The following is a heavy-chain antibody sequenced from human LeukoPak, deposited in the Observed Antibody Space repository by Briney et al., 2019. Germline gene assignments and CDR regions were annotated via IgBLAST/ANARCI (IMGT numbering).Heavy chain of an antibody. Sequence: GESLRLSCAASGFSVSLYGMHWVRQAPGKGLEWVAFLRSDTNSEHYAVSVKGRFAISRDTSKDTLNLQMRSLRVEDTALYYCARGLRQAGLAPLEFWGPGTQVIVSS. D-gene: IGHD3-10*01. V-gene: IGHV3-30*02. CDR2: LRSDTNSE. J-gene: IGHJ4*02. CDR1: GFSVSLYG. CDR3: ARGLRQAGLAPLEF.